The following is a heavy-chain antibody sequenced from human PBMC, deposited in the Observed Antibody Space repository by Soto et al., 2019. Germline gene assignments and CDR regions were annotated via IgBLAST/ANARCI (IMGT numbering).Heavy chain of an antibody. CDR3: AKVVDYDSTGYYSHLDH. Sequence: EVQLVESGGGLIQPGGSLRLSCTASGFTVSTNYMAWVRRAAGKGLEWVSVIGASGSSTFHADSVKGRFTISRDNSKNTLFLQMNSLRAEDTAVYYCAKVVDYDSTGYYSHLDHWGQGTLVTVSS. CDR1: GFTVSTNY. V-gene: IGHV3-53*01. D-gene: IGHD3-22*01. CDR2: IGASGSST. J-gene: IGHJ4*02.